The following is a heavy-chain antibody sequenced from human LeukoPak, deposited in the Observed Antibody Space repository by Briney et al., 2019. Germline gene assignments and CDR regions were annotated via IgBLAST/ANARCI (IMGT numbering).Heavy chain of an antibody. CDR1: GFTFSSYG. D-gene: IGHD6-19*01. CDR3: AKDPYRIAVAGTGPDY. CDR2: IRYDGSNK. V-gene: IGHV3-30*02. Sequence: PSGSLRLSCAASGFTFSSYGMHWVRQAPGKGLEWVAFIRYDGSNKYYADSVKGRFTISRDNSMNTLYLQMNSLRAEDTAVYYCAKDPYRIAVAGTGPDYWGQGTLVTVSS. J-gene: IGHJ4*02.